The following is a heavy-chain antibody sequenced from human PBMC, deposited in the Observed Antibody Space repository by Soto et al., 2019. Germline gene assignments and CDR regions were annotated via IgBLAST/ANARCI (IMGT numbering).Heavy chain of an antibody. CDR3: PRLHEHAGNSDAFDV. J-gene: IGHJ3*01. V-gene: IGHV1-69*13. CDR2: ILPFFGTA. CDR1: GGTFRTES. Sequence: QVHLVQSGAEVKKPGSSVKVSCKYSGGTFRTESINWVRQAPGQGLEWMGGILPFFGTADYAPRFQGRVTNPAYGSTTTAYIELSSLSSQHTSLYFCPRLHEHAGNSDAFDVWGQGTMVTVSS. D-gene: IGHD6-13*01.